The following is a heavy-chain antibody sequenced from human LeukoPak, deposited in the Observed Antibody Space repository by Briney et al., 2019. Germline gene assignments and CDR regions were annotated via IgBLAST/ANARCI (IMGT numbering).Heavy chain of an antibody. Sequence: GGSLRLSCAASGFTFSSYSMNWVREAPGTGQESGSSISYSSSYIYYADSVKGRFTISRDNAKNSLFLQMNSLRAEDTAVYYCARDRMWEYGDSAGYFDYWGQGTLVTVSS. V-gene: IGHV3-21*01. CDR2: ISYSSSYI. CDR3: ARDRMWEYGDSAGYFDY. CDR1: GFTFSSYS. J-gene: IGHJ4*02. D-gene: IGHD4-17*01.